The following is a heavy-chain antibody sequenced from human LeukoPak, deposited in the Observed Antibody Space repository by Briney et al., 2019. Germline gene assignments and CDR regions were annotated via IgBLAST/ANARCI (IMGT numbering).Heavy chain of an antibody. CDR1: GGSISSYY. V-gene: IGHV4-59*01. Sequence: SETLSLTCTVSGGSISSYYWSWIRQPPGKGLEWIGYNYYSGSTNYNPSLKSRVTISVDTSKNQFSLKLSSVTAADTAVYYCARIGHEDYYFDYWGQGTLVTVSS. CDR3: ARIGHEDYYFDY. CDR2: NYYSGST. J-gene: IGHJ4*02.